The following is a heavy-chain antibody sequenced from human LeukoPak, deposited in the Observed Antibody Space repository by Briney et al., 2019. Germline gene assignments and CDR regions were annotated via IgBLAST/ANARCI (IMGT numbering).Heavy chain of an antibody. CDR1: GFTFSSYA. D-gene: IGHD6-13*01. Sequence: PGGSLRLSCAASGFTFSSYAMHWVRQAPGKGLEWVAAISFDGGNKYYADSVKGRFTISGDNSKDTLYLQMNSLRAEDTAVYYCARGGYGYYYYYGMDVWGQGTTVTVSS. CDR2: ISFDGGNK. CDR3: ARGGYGYYYYYGMDV. J-gene: IGHJ6*02. V-gene: IGHV3-30-3*01.